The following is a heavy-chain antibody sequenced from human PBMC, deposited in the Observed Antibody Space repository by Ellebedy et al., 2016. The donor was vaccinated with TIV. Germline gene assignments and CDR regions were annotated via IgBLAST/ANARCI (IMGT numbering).Heavy chain of an antibody. J-gene: IGHJ6*02. CDR3: ARDAELLRYFDWLLAIYMEYYYYGMDV. CDR2: INPNSGGT. V-gene: IGHV1-2*02. CDR1: GYTFTGYY. Sequence: ASVKVSCXASGYTFTGYYMHWVRQAPGQGLEWMGWINPNSGGTNYAQKFQGRVTMTRDTSISTAYMELSRLRSDDTAVYYCARDAELLRYFDWLLAIYMEYYYYGMDVWGQGTTVTVSS. D-gene: IGHD3-9*01.